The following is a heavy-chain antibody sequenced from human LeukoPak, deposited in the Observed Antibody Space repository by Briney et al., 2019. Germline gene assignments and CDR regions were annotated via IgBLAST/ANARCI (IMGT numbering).Heavy chain of an antibody. Sequence: SVKVSCKASGGTFSSYAISWVRQAPGQGLEWMGRIIPIFGTANYAQKFQGRVTITTDESTSTAYMELSSQRSEDTAVYYCARDYDYGDYVRFDYWGQGTLVTVSS. CDR1: GGTFSSYA. D-gene: IGHD4-17*01. V-gene: IGHV1-69*05. CDR3: ARDYDYGDYVRFDY. CDR2: IIPIFGTA. J-gene: IGHJ4*02.